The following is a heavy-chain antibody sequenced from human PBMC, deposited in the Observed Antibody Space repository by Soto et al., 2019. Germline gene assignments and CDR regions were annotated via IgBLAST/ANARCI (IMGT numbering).Heavy chain of an antibody. V-gene: IGHV3-7*01. J-gene: IGHJ4*02. D-gene: IGHD6-19*01. CDR3: ARDSVAGTRSD. Sequence: GSLRLSCAASGFTFSSYWMSCVRQAPGKGLEWVANIKQDGSEKYYVDSVKGRFTISRDNAKNSLYLQMNSLRAEDTAVYYCARDSVAGTRSDWGQGTLVNVSS. CDR2: IKQDGSEK. CDR1: GFTFSSYW.